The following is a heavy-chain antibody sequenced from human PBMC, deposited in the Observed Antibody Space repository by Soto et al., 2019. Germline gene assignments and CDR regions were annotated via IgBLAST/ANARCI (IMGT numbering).Heavy chain of an antibody. CDR3: ARDSHDVLTGRDYYGMDV. CDR2: IYYSGST. CDR1: GGSISSGDYY. J-gene: IGHJ6*02. V-gene: IGHV4-30-4*01. D-gene: IGHD3-9*01. Sequence: SETMSLTCTVSGGSISSGDYYWSWIRQPPGKGLEWIGYIYYSGSTYYNPSLKSRVTISVDTSKNQFSLKLSSVTAADTAVYYCARDSHDVLTGRDYYGMDVWGQGTTVTVSS.